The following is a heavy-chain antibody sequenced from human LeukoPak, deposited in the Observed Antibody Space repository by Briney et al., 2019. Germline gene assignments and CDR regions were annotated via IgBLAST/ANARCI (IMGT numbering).Heavy chain of an antibody. CDR2: INSDGTYT. J-gene: IGHJ3*02. CDR1: GFTLSNYW. V-gene: IGHV3-74*01. Sequence: PGGSLRLSCAASGFTLSNYWMHWVRQAPGKGLVWVSRINSDGTYTSHADFVEGRFTISRDNAKNTLYLQMRSLRAEDTAVYYCTRGSRNAFDIWGQGTMGTVSS. CDR3: TRGSRNAFDI.